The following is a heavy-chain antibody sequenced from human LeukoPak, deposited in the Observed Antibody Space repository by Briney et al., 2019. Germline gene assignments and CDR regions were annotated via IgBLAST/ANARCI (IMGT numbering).Heavy chain of an antibody. V-gene: IGHV3-7*01. D-gene: IGHD2-2*01. J-gene: IGHJ6*02. CDR1: GFTFSSYW. CDR3: ARVVEEGDSYYYYGMDV. CDR2: IKQDGSEK. Sequence: PGGSLRLSCAASGFTFSSYWMSWVRQAPGKGLEWVANIKQDGSEKYYVDSVKGRFTISRDNVKNSLYLQMNSLRAEDTAVYYCARVVEEGDSYYYYGMDVWGQGTTVTVSS.